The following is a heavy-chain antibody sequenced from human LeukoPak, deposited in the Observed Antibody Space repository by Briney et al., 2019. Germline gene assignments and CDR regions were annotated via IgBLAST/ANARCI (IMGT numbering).Heavy chain of an antibody. Sequence: SETLSLTCTVSGDSITSGGYYWGWIRQPPGKGLEWIGSIYYSGNTYYNPSLKSRVTISVDTSKNQFSLKLSSVTAADTAVYYCASHYDSSGYYALDYWGQGTLVTVSS. J-gene: IGHJ4*02. CDR2: IYYSGNT. D-gene: IGHD3-22*01. V-gene: IGHV4-39*01. CDR1: GDSITSGGYY. CDR3: ASHYDSSGYYALDY.